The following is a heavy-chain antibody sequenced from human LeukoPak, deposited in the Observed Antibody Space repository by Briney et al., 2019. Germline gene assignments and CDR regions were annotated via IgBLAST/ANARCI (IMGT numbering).Heavy chain of an antibody. CDR3: ATHSSGYSLGY. V-gene: IGHV1-24*01. J-gene: IGHJ4*02. CDR1: GYTLTELS. D-gene: IGHD3-22*01. CDR2: FDPEDGET. Sequence: ASVKVSCKVSGYTLTELSMHWVRQAPGKGLEWMGGFDPEDGETIYAQKFQGRVTMTVDTSTDTAYMELSSLRSEDTAVYYCATHSSGYSLGYWGQGTLVTASS.